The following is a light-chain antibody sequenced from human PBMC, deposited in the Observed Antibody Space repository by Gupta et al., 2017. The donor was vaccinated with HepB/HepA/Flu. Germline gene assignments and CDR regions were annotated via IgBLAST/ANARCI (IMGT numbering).Light chain of an antibody. J-gene: IGKJ2*01. CDR2: GAS. V-gene: IGKV3-20*01. CDR3: QQDGSPRGT. CDR1: QSVSSSY. Sequence: EIVLTQSPGTLSLSPVERATLSCRASQSVSSSYLAWYQQKPGQAPRLLIYGASSRATGIPDRFSDSGSGTDFTLTISRLEPEDFAVYYCQQDGSPRGTFGQGTKLEIK.